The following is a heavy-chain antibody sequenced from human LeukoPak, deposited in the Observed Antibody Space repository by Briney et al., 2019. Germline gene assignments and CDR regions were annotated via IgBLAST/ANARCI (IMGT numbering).Heavy chain of an antibody. J-gene: IGHJ4*02. D-gene: IGHD7-27*01. V-gene: IGHV3-21*01. Sequence: GGSLRLSCAASGFTFSSYSMNWVRQAPGKGLEWVSSISSSSSYIYYADSVKGRFTISRDNAKNSLYLQMNSLRAEDTAVYYCAAWGPWTPKGYYFDYWGQGTLVTVSS. CDR1: GFTFSSYS. CDR2: ISSSSSYI. CDR3: AAWGPWTPKGYYFDY.